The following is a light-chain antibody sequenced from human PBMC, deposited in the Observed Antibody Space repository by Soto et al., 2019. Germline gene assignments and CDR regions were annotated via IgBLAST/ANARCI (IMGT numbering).Light chain of an antibody. CDR2: GAS. J-gene: IGKJ5*01. Sequence: EIVMTQSPATLSVSPGERATVPCRASQSVSNKLAWYQQKPGQAPRLLIYGASTRASGITARFSGSGSGTEFTLTISSLQSEDFALYYCQQYNNWPKITFGQGTRLEIK. CDR3: QQYNNWPKIT. CDR1: QSVSNK. V-gene: IGKV3-15*01.